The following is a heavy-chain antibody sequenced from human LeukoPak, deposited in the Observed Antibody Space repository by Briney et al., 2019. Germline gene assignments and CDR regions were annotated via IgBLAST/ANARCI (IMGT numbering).Heavy chain of an antibody. Sequence: SETLSLTCTVSGGSINSGGYYWSWIRQNPGKGLEWIGYISDGGSTYYNPSLNSRVTISVDTSKSQFSLKLSSVTAADTAVYYCARCGYYDRHFDYWGQGTLVTVSS. J-gene: IGHJ4*02. D-gene: IGHD3-22*01. CDR1: GGSINSGGYY. V-gene: IGHV4-31*03. CDR2: ISDGGST. CDR3: ARCGYYDRHFDY.